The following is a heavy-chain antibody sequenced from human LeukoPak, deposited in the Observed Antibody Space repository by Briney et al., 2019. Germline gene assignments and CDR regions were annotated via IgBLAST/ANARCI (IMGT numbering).Heavy chain of an antibody. CDR2: IDPNSGGT. CDR3: ARDRYCSSNSCIRNLFDC. J-gene: IGHJ4*02. CDR1: GYIFTDYY. Sequence: ASVKVSCQASGYIFTDYYMHWVRQAPGQGLEWMGWIDPNSGGTNSTQKFEGRVTITRDTSISTAYMELSRLRSDDTAVYYCARDRYCSSNSCIRNLFDCWGQGTLVTVSS. V-gene: IGHV1-2*02. D-gene: IGHD2-2*01.